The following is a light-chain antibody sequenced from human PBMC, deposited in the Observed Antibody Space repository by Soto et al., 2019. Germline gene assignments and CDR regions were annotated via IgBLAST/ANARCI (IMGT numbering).Light chain of an antibody. J-gene: IGKJ1*01. CDR3: QQYHSYPWT. CDR1: QGIYSW. Sequence: DIQMTQSPSTLSASVGDRVTITCRASQGIYSWLAWYQQKPGKAPKLLISDASSLQSGVPSGFSGSGSGTEFTLTISSLQPGDFATYFCQQYHSYPWTFGQGTKVEIK. V-gene: IGKV1-5*01. CDR2: DAS.